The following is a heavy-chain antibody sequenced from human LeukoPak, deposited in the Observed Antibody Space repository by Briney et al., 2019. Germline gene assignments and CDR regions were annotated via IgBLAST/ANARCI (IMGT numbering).Heavy chain of an antibody. CDR2: IYYSGST. Sequence: SETLSLTCSVSGGSISSYYWSWIRQPPGEGLEWIGYIYYSGSTNYNPSLKGRVTISMDKSKNQFSLKLTSVTAADTAIYYCARDNGWFDPWGQGTLVTVSS. V-gene: IGHV4-59*12. J-gene: IGHJ5*02. CDR1: GGSISSYY. CDR3: ARDNGWFDP.